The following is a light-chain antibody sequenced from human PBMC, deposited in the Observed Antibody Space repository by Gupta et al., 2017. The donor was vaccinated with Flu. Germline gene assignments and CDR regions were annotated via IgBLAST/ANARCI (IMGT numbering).Light chain of an antibody. J-gene: IGKJ1*01. Sequence: PGTLPLSPGERANLSCRASQSVSSSYLAWYQQKPGQAPRLLIYGASSRATGIPDRFSGSGSGTDFTLTISRLEPEDFAVYYCQQEGSSPRTFGQGTKVEIK. CDR3: QQEGSSPRT. V-gene: IGKV3-20*01. CDR1: QSVSSSY. CDR2: GAS.